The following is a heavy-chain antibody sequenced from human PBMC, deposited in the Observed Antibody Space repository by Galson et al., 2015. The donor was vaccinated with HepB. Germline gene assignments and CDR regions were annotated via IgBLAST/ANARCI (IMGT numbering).Heavy chain of an antibody. Sequence: SLRLSCAGSGFTFGDLGMIWLRQAPGKGLEWVGIIRSKTYGATTEYAASVKGRFTISRDDSKTIAYLQMNSLNTEDTAIYYCSRYRHTINWPKSHWFDPWGQGTLVSVSS. D-gene: IGHD1-1*01. CDR3: SRYRHTINWPKSHWFDP. CDR1: GFTFGDLG. J-gene: IGHJ5*02. V-gene: IGHV3-49*03. CDR2: IRSKTYGATT.